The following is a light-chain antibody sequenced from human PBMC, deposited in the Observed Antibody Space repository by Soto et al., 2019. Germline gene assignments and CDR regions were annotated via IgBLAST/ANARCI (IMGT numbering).Light chain of an antibody. CDR3: QQFSSSPWA. CDR2: DAS. J-gene: IGKJ1*01. V-gene: IGKV3-20*01. Sequence: EFVLTQSPGTLSLSPGERATLSCRASQTVRNNYLAWYQQKPGQAPRLLIYDASSRATGIPDRFSGGGSGTDFTLTISRLEPEDFAVYYCQQFSSSPWAFGQGTKVDI. CDR1: QTVRNNY.